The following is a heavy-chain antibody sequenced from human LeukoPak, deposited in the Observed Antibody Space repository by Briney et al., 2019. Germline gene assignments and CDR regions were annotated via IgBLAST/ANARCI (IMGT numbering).Heavy chain of an antibody. V-gene: IGHV4-61*01. CDR1: GGSISSSSYY. J-gene: IGHJ4*02. Sequence: SETLSLTCTVSGGSISSSSYYWSWIRQPPGKGLEWIGYIYYSGSTNYNPSLKSRVTISVDTSKNQFSLKLSSVTAADTAVYYCARGSIAAALIDYWGQGTLVTVSS. CDR3: ARGSIAAALIDY. CDR2: IYYSGST. D-gene: IGHD6-13*01.